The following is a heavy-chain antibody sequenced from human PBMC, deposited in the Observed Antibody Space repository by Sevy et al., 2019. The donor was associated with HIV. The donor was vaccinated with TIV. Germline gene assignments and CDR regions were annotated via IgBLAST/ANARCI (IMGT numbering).Heavy chain of an antibody. CDR2: INSDGSST. CDR1: GFTFSSYW. Sequence: GGYLRLSCAASGFTFSSYWMHWVRQAPGKGLVWISRINSDGSSTSYADSVKGRFTISRDNAKNTLYLQMNSLRAEDTAVYHCASLEGVGLDYWGQGTLVTVSS. J-gene: IGHJ4*02. D-gene: IGHD3-3*01. CDR3: ASLEGVGLDY. V-gene: IGHV3-74*01.